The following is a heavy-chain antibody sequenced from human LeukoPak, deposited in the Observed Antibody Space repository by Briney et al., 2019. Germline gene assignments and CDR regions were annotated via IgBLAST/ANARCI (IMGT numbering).Heavy chain of an antibody. CDR1: GGSISSYY. Sequence: SETLSPTCSVSGGSISSYYWTWIRQPPGKGLEWIGYRYYSGSTTYNPSLKSRVTISVDTSKSQFSLKLISVAAADTAIYYCARVRGDFETDWGQGTLVTVSS. V-gene: IGHV4-59*01. CDR3: ARVRGDFETD. J-gene: IGHJ1*01. D-gene: IGHD3-16*01. CDR2: RYYSGST.